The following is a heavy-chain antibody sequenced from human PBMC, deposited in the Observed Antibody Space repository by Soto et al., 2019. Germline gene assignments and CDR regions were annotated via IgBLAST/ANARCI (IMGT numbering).Heavy chain of an antibody. Sequence: EVQLVESGGGWVQPGRSLRLSCAASGFTFDDYAMHWVRQAPGKGLGWVSGISWNSGSIGYADSVKGRFTISRDNAKNALYLQMNSLRAEDTALYYGAKDISHYYYYGMDVWGQGTTVTVSS. CDR3: AKDISHYYYYGMDV. V-gene: IGHV3-9*01. CDR1: GFTFDDYA. J-gene: IGHJ6*02. CDR2: ISWNSGSI.